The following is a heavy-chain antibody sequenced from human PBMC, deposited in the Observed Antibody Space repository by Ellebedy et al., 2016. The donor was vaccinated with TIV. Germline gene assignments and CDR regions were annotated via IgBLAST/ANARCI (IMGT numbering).Heavy chain of an antibody. CDR1: GYNFIDYY. D-gene: IGHD6-13*01. Sequence: AASVKVSCKASGYNFIDYYIHWVRQAPGQGLEWMGWINPNSGGTKYAQKFQGRVTVTRDTSITTAYMELSRLISDDTAVYYCARVGSSWYWLFDPWGQGTLVTVSS. V-gene: IGHV1-2*02. CDR3: ARVGSSWYWLFDP. CDR2: INPNSGGT. J-gene: IGHJ5*02.